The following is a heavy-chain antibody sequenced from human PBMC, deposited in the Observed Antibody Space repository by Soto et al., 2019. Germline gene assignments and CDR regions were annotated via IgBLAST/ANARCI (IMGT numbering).Heavy chain of an antibody. CDR2: ISYDGSNK. CDR3: ATDPRNAAAGGLDY. Sequence: QVQLVESGGGVVQPGRSLRLSCAASGFTFSSYGMHWVRQAPGKGLEWVAVISYDGSNKYIADSVKGRFTISRDNSTKTLYLQMNSLRAEDTAVYYCATDPRNAAAGGLDYWGQGTMVTVSS. CDR1: GFTFSSYG. V-gene: IGHV3-30*03. D-gene: IGHD6-13*01. J-gene: IGHJ4*02.